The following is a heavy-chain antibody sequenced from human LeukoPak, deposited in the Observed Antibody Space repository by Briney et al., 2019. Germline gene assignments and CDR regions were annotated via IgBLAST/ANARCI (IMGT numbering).Heavy chain of an antibody. J-gene: IGHJ6*03. Sequence: PSETLSLTCTVSGGSISSYYWSWIRQPPGKGLEWIGYIYTSGSTNYNPSLKSRVTISVDTSKNQFSLKLSSVTAADTAVYYCARQGDYYGSGSLFYYYYMDVWGKGTTVTVSS. CDR2: IYTSGST. CDR1: GGSISSYY. CDR3: ARQGDYYGSGSLFYYYYMDV. D-gene: IGHD3-10*01. V-gene: IGHV4-4*09.